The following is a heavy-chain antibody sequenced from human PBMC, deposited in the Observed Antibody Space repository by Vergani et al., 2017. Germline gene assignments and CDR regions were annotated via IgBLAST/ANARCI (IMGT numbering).Heavy chain of an antibody. D-gene: IGHD5-12*01. CDR2: IYYSGST. J-gene: IGHJ6*02. V-gene: IGHV4-39*01. CDR1: GGSISSSSYY. Sequence: QVQLQESGPGLVKPSETLSLTCTVSGGSISSSSYYWGWIRQPPGKGLEWIGSIYYSGSTYYNPSLKSRVTISVDTSKNQFSLKLSSVTAADTAVYYCATLATSYYYYYGMDVWGQGTTVTVSS. CDR3: ATLATSYYYYYGMDV.